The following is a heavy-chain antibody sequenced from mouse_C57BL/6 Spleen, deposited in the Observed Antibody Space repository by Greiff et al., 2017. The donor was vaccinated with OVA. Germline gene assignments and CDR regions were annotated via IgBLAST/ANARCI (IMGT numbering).Heavy chain of an antibody. CDR3: ARDYDYDVHY. J-gene: IGHJ2*01. Sequence: VQLQQSGPELVKPGASVKISCKASGYSFTSYYIHWVKQRPGQGLEWIGWIYPGSGNTKYNEKFKGKATLTADTSSSTAYMQLSSLTSEDSAVYYCARDYDYDVHYWGQGTTLTVSS. D-gene: IGHD2-4*01. CDR2: IYPGSGNT. CDR1: GYSFTSYY. V-gene: IGHV1-66*01.